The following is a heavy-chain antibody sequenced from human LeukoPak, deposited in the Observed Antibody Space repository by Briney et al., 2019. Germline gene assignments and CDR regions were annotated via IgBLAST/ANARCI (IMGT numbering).Heavy chain of an antibody. CDR3: AREGYDSSGLYYYYGMDV. V-gene: IGHV1-18*01. Sequence: ASVKVSCKASGYTFTNYGISWVRQAPGQGLEWMGWISAYNGNTNYAQKLQGRVTMTTDTSTSTAYMELRSLRSDDTAVYYCAREGYDSSGLYYYYGMDVWGQGTTVTVSS. CDR2: ISAYNGNT. D-gene: IGHD3-22*01. J-gene: IGHJ6*02. CDR1: GYTFTNYG.